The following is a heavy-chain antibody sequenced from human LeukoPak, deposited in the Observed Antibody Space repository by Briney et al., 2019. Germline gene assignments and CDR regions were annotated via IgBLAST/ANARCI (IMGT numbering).Heavy chain of an antibody. J-gene: IGHJ4*02. D-gene: IGHD3-9*01. CDR3: ARVRYYDILTGYYGDGYFDY. V-gene: IGHV4-59*01. Sequence: SETLSLTCTVSGGSISSYYWSWIRQPPGKGLEWIGYIYYSMSNNYNPSLKSRVTISADTSKKQMSLKLSSRTAADTAVYYCARVRYYDILTGYYGDGYFDYWGQGTLVTVSS. CDR1: GGSISSYY. CDR2: IYYSMSN.